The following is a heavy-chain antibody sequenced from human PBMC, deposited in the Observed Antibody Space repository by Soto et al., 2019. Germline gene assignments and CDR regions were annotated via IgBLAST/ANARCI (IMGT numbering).Heavy chain of an antibody. D-gene: IGHD4-4*01. V-gene: IGHV4-59*01. CDR1: GDSMSSYY. J-gene: IGHJ4*02. CDR3: ARAKSNYQTFDH. CDR2: IYYSGST. Sequence: SETLSLTCTVSGDSMSSYYWSWIRQPPGKGPEWIGYIYYSGSTTYNPSLRSRVTMSVDTSKNQFSLRLSSVTAADTAVYYCARAKSNYQTFDHWGQGSQVTVSS.